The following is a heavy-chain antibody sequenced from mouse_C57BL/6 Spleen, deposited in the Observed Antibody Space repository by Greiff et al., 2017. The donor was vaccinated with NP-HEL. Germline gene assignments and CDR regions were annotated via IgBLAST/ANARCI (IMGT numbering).Heavy chain of an antibody. CDR1: GYAFSSSW. CDR2: IYPGDGDT. Sequence: QVQLQQSGPELVKPGASVKISCKASGYAFSSSWMNWVKQRPGKGLEWIGRIYPGDGDTNYNGKFKGKATLTADKSSSTAYMQLSSLTSEDSAVYFCARKGPYDGYLYYFDYWGQGTTLTVSS. CDR3: ARKGPYDGYLYYFDY. D-gene: IGHD2-3*01. J-gene: IGHJ2*01. V-gene: IGHV1-82*01.